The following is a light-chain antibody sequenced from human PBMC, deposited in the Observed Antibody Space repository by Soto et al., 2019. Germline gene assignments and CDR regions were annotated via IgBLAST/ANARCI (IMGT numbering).Light chain of an antibody. J-gene: IGKJ4*01. CDR2: VAS. CDR1: QGIRND. CDR3: LLQNSYPLT. Sequence: DIQMTQSPSSLSASVGDRVTITCRASQGIRNDLAWYQQKPGKAPKRLIYVASSLQSGVPSRFSGSGSGTEFTLTISSLQPEDSATYYCLLQNSYPLTCGGGTKVEIK. V-gene: IGKV1-17*01.